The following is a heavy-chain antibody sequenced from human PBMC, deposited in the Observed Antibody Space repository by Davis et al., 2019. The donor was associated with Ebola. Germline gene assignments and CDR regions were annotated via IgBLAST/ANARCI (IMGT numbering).Heavy chain of an antibody. D-gene: IGHD3-22*01. CDR1: GASIRTYY. V-gene: IGHV4-4*08. CDR2: IYNSGST. Sequence: SETLSLTCNVSGASIRTYYWSWVRQPPGKGLEWIGYIYNSGSTNYNPSLRSRVTISVDTSKNQFSLSLKSVTAADTAMYFCARDRRDSRAYGFWGQGALVTVSS. J-gene: IGHJ4*02. CDR3: ARDRRDSRAYGF.